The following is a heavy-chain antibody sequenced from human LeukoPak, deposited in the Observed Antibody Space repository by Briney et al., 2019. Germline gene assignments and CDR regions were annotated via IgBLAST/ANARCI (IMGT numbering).Heavy chain of an antibody. J-gene: IGHJ4*02. V-gene: IGHV4-59*01. Sequence: PSETLSLTCTVSGGSISSYYWSWIQQPPGKGLEGIGYIYYSGSTNYNPSLKSRVTISVETSKNQFSLKLSSVTAADTAVYYSARRRYYYGSGSYYKKEYYFDYWGQGTLVTVSS. CDR1: GGSISSYY. D-gene: IGHD3-10*01. CDR3: ARRRYYYGSGSYYKKEYYFDY. CDR2: IYYSGST.